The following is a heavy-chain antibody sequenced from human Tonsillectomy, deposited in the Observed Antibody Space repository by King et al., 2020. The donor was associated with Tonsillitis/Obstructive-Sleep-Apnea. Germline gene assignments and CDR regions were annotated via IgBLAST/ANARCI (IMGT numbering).Heavy chain of an antibody. D-gene: IGHD2-2*01. Sequence: VQLVESGAEVKKPGESLRISCKGSGYSFTSYWISWVRQMPGKGLEWMGRIDPSDSYTNYSPSFQGHVTISADKSISTAYLQWSSLKASDTAMYYCAGHAGDXTGHXSXXSNXSXYXXXXXXXGTTVTVSS. J-gene: IGHJ6*03. V-gene: IGHV5-10-1*01. CDR3: AGHAGDXTGHXSXXSNXSXYXXXX. CDR1: GYSFTSYW. CDR2: IDPSDSYT.